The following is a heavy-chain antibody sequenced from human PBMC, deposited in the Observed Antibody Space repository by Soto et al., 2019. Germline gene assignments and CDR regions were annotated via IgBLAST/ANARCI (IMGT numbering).Heavy chain of an antibody. CDR2: IYWDDDK. Sequence: QITLKESGPTLVKPTQTLTLTCTFSGFSLSTNGVGVGWIRQPPGKALEWLALIYWDDDKRYSPSLKSRLTITRDTSKNQVVLTMTNLDPVDTATYYCVHRQHRGTFDYWGQGTLVTVSS. CDR1: GFSLSTNGVG. V-gene: IGHV2-5*02. CDR3: VHRQHRGTFDY. J-gene: IGHJ4*02.